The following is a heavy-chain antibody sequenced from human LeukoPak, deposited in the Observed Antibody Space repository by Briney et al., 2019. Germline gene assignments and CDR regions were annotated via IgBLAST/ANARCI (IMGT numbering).Heavy chain of an antibody. Sequence: GGSLRLSCAASGFNFDHYWMTWVRQAPGKGLEWVANIKQDGSEKVYLDSMEGRFTISRDNSRDSLYLQMNSLRPEDTAVYCARDPGSGWWGGFDLWGQGTLVTVSS. J-gene: IGHJ5*02. CDR2: IKQDGSEK. V-gene: IGHV3-7*04. CDR1: GFNFDHYW. CDR3: ARDPGSGWWGGFDL. D-gene: IGHD6-19*01.